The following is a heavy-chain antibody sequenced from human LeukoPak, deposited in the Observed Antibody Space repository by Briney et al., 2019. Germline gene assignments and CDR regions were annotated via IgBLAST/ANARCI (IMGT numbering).Heavy chain of an antibody. CDR3: ATFGLVAALDL. D-gene: IGHD2-15*01. V-gene: IGHV3-7*01. J-gene: IGHJ4*02. CDR1: GFSFNAYW. CDR2: INPAGSET. Sequence: QAGGSLTLSCAASGFSFNAYWMAWVRQAPGTGLGWVTNINPAGSETFHVDPVKGRFSISTDHTKNLVYLQMNSLRAEDTAVYYCATFGLVAALDLWGQGTLVTVSS.